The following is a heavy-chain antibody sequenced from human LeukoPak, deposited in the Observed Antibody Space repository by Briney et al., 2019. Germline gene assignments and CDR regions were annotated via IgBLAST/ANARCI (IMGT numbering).Heavy chain of an antibody. D-gene: IGHD5-12*01. J-gene: IGHJ4*02. Sequence: PSETLSLTCTVSGGSISSSSYYWGWIRQPPGKGLEWIGSIYYSGSTYYNPSLKSRVTISVDTSKNQLSLKLSSVTAADTAVYYCARQGGYPFDYWGQGTLVTVSS. CDR3: ARQGGYPFDY. CDR2: IYYSGST. CDR1: GGSISSSSYY. V-gene: IGHV4-39*01.